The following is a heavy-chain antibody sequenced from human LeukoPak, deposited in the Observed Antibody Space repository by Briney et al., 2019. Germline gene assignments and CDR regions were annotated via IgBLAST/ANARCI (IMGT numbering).Heavy chain of an antibody. CDR1: GFTFSTYW. J-gene: IGHJ4*02. CDR2: IKQDASEK. CDR3: ARDRRDGYNVLDY. D-gene: IGHD5-24*01. V-gene: IGHV3-7*01. Sequence: GGSLRLSCAASGFTFSTYWMSWVRQAPGKGLEWVANIKQDASEKYSVDSVKGRFTISRDNARNSVYLQMNSLRAEDTAVYYCARDRRDGYNVLDYWGQGTLVTVSS.